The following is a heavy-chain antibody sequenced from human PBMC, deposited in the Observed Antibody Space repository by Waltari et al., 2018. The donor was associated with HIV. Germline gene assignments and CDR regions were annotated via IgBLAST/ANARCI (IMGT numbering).Heavy chain of an antibody. V-gene: IGHV3-15*04. J-gene: IGHJ4*02. CDR1: GLTVSNAL. D-gene: IGHD6-19*01. CDR2: MAGNTAGGTA. Sequence: EVQLVESGGGLVQPGGSLRLSCAASGLTVSNALMNWVRQAPGKGPGGVGLMAGNTAGGTAEYAAPVQGRFTISRDDAKTTLYVQMNSLKTEDTAVYYCQLYNSGWNWGRVTLVTVSS. CDR3: QLYNSGWN.